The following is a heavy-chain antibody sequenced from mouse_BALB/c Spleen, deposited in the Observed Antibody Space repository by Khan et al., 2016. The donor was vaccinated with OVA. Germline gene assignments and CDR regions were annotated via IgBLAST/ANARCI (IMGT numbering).Heavy chain of an antibody. D-gene: IGHD2-4*01. J-gene: IGHJ3*01. CDR3: ARKDYYDYDPFPY. CDR2: INYSGNT. Sequence: EVKLLESGPGLVKPSQSLPLTCTVTGYSITSEYAWNWIRQFPGNKLEWMGYINYSGNTRFNPSLKSRASNTRDTSKNQFFLQLNSVTTEDTATYYCARKDYYDYDPFPYWGQGTLVTVSA. CDR1: GYSITSEYA. V-gene: IGHV3-2*02.